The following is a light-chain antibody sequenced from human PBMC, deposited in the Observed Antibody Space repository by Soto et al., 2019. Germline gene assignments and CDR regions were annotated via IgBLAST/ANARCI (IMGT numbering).Light chain of an antibody. V-gene: IGKV1-39*01. Sequence: DIQMTQSPSSLSASVGDRVTITCRASQSISRNLNWYQHKPGKAPKLLIYAASSLQNGVPSRFSGGGSGTEFTLSISRLQPEDFGTYYYQQSYTTASITFGQGTRLEIK. CDR3: QQSYTTASIT. J-gene: IGKJ5*01. CDR1: QSISRN. CDR2: AAS.